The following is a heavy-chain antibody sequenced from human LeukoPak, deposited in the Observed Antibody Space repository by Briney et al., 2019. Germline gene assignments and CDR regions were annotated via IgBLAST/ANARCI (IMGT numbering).Heavy chain of an antibody. Sequence: GGSLRLSCAASGFTFSDYYMSWIRQAPGKGLEWVSYISSSGSTIYYADSVKGRFTISRDNAKNSLYLQMNSLRAEDTAVYYCARDRDVDTAMVLFDPWGQGTLVTVSS. CDR3: ARDRDVDTAMVLFDP. J-gene: IGHJ5*02. CDR2: ISSSGSTI. D-gene: IGHD5-18*01. V-gene: IGHV3-11*01. CDR1: GFTFSDYY.